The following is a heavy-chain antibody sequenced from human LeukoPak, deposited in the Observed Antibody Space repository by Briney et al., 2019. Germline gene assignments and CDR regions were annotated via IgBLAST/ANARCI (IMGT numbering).Heavy chain of an antibody. CDR3: AKGTIMVVAATV. CDR2: ISGSGGST. D-gene: IGHD2-15*01. J-gene: IGHJ4*02. CDR1: GFTFSSYA. V-gene: IGHV3-23*01. Sequence: GGSLRLSCAASGFTFSSYAMSWVRQAPGKGPEWVSAISGSGGSTYYADSVKGRFTISRDNSKNTLYLQMNSLRAEDTAVYYCAKGTIMVVAATVWGQGTLVTVSS.